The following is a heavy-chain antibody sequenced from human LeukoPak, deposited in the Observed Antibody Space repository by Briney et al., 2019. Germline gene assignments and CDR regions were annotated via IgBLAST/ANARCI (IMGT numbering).Heavy chain of an antibody. V-gene: IGHV3-7*01. D-gene: IGHD6-6*01. CDR3: ARVGYSSSSIDY. Sequence: GGSLRLSCAVSGFTFSNYWMSWVRQAPGKGLEWVANIKQDGSVKYYVESVKGRFTISRDNAKNSVFLQIHSLRAEDTAMYYCARVGYSSSSIDYWGQGTLVTVSS. CDR1: GFTFSNYW. J-gene: IGHJ4*02. CDR2: IKQDGSVK.